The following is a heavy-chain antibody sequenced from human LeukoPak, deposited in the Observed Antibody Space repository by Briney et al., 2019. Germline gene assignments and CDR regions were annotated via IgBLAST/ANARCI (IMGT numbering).Heavy chain of an antibody. V-gene: IGHV3-30*04. CDR3: AKVDSRGELLIEGGIDY. J-gene: IGHJ4*02. D-gene: IGHD1-26*01. CDR1: GFTFSSYA. Sequence: GGSLRLSCAASGFTFSSYAMHWVRQAPGKGLEWVAVISYDGSNKYYADSVKGRFTISRDNSKNTLYLQMNSLRAEDTAVYYCAKVDSRGELLIEGGIDYWGQGTLVTVSS. CDR2: ISYDGSNK.